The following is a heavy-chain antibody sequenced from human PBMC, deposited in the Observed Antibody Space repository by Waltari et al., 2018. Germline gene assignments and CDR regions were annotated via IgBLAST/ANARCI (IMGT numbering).Heavy chain of an antibody. J-gene: IGHJ4*02. Sequence: QVQLVQSGAEVKKPGSSVKVSCKASGGTFSSYAISWVRQAPGQGLEWMGGIIPIFGTANYAQKFQGRVTITADESTSTAYMELSSLRSEDTAVYYCARDLGIAAAGTGAPFDYWGQGTLVTVSS. CDR3: ARDLGIAAAGTGAPFDY. V-gene: IGHV1-69*13. D-gene: IGHD6-13*01. CDR1: GGTFSSYA. CDR2: IIPIFGTA.